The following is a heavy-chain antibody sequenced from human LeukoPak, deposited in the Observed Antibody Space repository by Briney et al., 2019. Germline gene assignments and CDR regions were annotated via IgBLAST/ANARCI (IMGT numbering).Heavy chain of an antibody. CDR2: ISGSGRST. D-gene: IGHD1-26*01. J-gene: IGHJ6*03. CDR1: GFTFRDYY. Sequence: GGSLRLSCAASGFTFRDYYMSWVRQAPGKGLEWVSAISGSGRSTYYADSVKGRFTISRDNSKNTLYLQMNSLRAEDTAVYYCAKRSWYFYYMGVWGKGTTVTVSS. CDR3: AKRSWYFYYMGV. V-gene: IGHV3-23*01.